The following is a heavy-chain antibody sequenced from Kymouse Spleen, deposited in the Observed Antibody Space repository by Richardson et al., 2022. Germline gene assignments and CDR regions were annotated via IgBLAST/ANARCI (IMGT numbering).Heavy chain of an antibody. CDR2: ISWNSGSI. V-gene: IGHV3-9*01. CDR1: GFTFDDYA. J-gene: IGHJ4*02. Sequence: EVQLVESGGGLVQPGRSLRLSCAASGFTFDDYAMHWVRQAPGKGLEWVSGISWNSGSIGYADSVKGRFTISRDNAKNSLYLQMNSLRAEDTALYYCAKDIGGSSSSSFDYWGQGTLVTVSS. D-gene: IGHD6-6*01. CDR3: AKDIGGSSSSSFDY.